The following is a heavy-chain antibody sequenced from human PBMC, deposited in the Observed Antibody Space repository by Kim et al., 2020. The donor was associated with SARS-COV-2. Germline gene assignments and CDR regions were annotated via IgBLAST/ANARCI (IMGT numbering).Heavy chain of an antibody. CDR3: VKDPRQWLVSDAFDI. D-gene: IGHD6-19*01. CDR1: GFTFSSYA. V-gene: IGHV3-64D*09. J-gene: IGHJ3*02. Sequence: GGSLRLSCSASGFTFSSYAMHWVRQAPGKGLEYVSAISSNGGSTYYADSVKGRFTISRDNSKNTLYLQMSSLRAEDTAVYYCVKDPRQWLVSDAFDIWGQGTMVTVSS. CDR2: ISSNGGST.